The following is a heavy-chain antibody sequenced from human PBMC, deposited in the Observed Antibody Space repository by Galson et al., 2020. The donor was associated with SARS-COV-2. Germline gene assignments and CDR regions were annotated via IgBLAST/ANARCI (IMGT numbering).Heavy chain of an antibody. Sequence: GESLKISCAASGFTFSSYGMHWVRRAPGKGLEWVAVIWYDGSNKYYADSVKGRFTISRDNSKNTLYLQMNSLRAEDTAVYYCAREGELDYFDYWGQGTLVTVSS. CDR2: IWYDGSNK. D-gene: IGHD1-26*01. V-gene: IGHV3-33*01. CDR3: AREGELDYFDY. CDR1: GFTFSSYG. J-gene: IGHJ4*02.